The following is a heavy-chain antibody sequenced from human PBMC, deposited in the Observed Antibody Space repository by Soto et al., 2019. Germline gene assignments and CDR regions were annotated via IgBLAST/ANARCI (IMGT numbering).Heavy chain of an antibody. CDR2: ISPSDGST. CDR1: GYIFNNYY. CDR3: VTGDFYASSSDY. D-gene: IGHD3-22*01. V-gene: IGHV1-46*02. Sequence: QVQLVQSGAEVKRPGASVKVSCKASGYIFNNYYIHWVRQAPGQGLEWMGIISPSDGSTTYAQRFHGRFTMTRDTSTSTVYMELGSLRSDDTAVFYCVTGDFYASSSDYWGQGTLVTVSS. J-gene: IGHJ4*02.